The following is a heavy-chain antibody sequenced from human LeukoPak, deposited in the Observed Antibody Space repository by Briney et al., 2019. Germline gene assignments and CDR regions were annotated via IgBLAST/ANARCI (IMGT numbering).Heavy chain of an antibody. J-gene: IGHJ4*02. CDR2: INQDGSVK. CDR3: ARGSLATVPFDY. V-gene: IGHV3-7*02. Sequence: GGSLRLSCVASGFTFSSHWMSWVRQAPGKGLEWVANINQDGSVKHYVDSVKGRFTISRDNAKNSLYLQMNSLRDEDTAVYYCARGSLATVPFDYWGQGTLVTVSS. CDR1: GFTFSSHW. D-gene: IGHD4-17*01.